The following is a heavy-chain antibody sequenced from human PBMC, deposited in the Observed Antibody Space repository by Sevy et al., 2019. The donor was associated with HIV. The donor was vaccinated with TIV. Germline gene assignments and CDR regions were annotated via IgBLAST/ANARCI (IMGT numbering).Heavy chain of an antibody. J-gene: IGHJ4*02. V-gene: IGHV3-11*01. Sequence: GGSLRLSCAASGFTGFTFGDLYMSWIRQAPGKGLEWVSYISSSGSSMYYADSVKGRFTISRDNAKNSLYLQMNSLSAEDTAFYYCATYIYDSSGLDYWGQGTLVTVSS. CDR2: ISSSGSSM. CDR3: ATYIYDSSGLDY. D-gene: IGHD3-22*01. CDR1: GFTGFTFGDLY.